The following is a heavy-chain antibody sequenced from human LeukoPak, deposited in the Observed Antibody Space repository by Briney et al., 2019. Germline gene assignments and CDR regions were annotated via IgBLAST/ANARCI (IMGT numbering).Heavy chain of an antibody. CDR1: GGSISSSSYY. CDR3: ARLSYYYMDV. J-gene: IGHJ6*03. V-gene: IGHV4-39*01. CDR2: IYYSGST. Sequence: SETLSLTCTVSGGSISSSSYYWGWIRQPPGKGPEWIGSIYYSGSTYYNPSLKSRVTISVDTSKNQFSLKLSSVTAADTAVYYCARLSYYYMDVWGKGTTVTVSS.